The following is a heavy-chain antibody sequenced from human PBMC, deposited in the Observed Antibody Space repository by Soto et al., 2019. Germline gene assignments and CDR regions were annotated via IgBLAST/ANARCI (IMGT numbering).Heavy chain of an antibody. CDR1: GFTFSSYW. D-gene: IGHD2-2*01. CDR3: ARPDCSSTSCYESNYYGMDV. CDR2: IKQDGSEK. Sequence: LRLSCAASGFTFSSYWMSWVRQAPGKGLEWVANIKQDGSEKYYVDSVKGRFTISRDNAKNSLYLQMNSLRAEDTAVYYCARPDCSSTSCYESNYYGMDVWGQGTTVTVSS. J-gene: IGHJ6*02. V-gene: IGHV3-7*03.